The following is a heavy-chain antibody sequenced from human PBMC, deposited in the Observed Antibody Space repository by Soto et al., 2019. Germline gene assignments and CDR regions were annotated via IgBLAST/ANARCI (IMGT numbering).Heavy chain of an antibody. Sequence: SETLSLTCTVSGGSISSGSSYWGWIRQPPGKGLEWIGSIYYLGNTYYNPSLGGRVSISVDTSKNQFSLKLNSVTAADTAVYYCARSYNWNHDYWGQGTLVTVSS. V-gene: IGHV4-39*01. J-gene: IGHJ4*02. CDR2: IYYLGNT. CDR1: GGSISSGSSY. D-gene: IGHD1-20*01. CDR3: ARSYNWNHDY.